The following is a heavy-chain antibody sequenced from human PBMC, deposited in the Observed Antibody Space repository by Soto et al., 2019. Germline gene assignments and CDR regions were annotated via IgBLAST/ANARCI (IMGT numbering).Heavy chain of an antibody. D-gene: IGHD3-16*01. CDR3: ARTAPMDAGDKYYYDF. CDR2: IIPFFGTA. Sequence: ASVKVSCKASGGTFSSYAISWVRQAPGQGLEWMGGIIPFFGTAKYSQKFEDRITITADESTNTVYMDLRSLTSEDTAIYYCARTAPMDAGDKYYYDFWGQGALVTVSS. V-gene: IGHV1-69*13. J-gene: IGHJ4*02. CDR1: GGTFSSYA.